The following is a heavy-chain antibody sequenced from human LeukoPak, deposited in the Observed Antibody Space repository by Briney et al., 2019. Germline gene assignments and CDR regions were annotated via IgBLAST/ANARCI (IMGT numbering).Heavy chain of an antibody. D-gene: IGHD5-24*01. CDR3: ARGALSGEMATLQSPDFDY. CDR2: ISYDGSNK. Sequence: GGSLRLSCAASGFTFSSYAMHWVRQAPGKGLEWVAVISYDGSNKYYADSVKGRFTISRDNSKNTLYPQMNSLRAEDTAVYYCARGALSGEMATLQSPDFDYWGQGTLVTVSS. CDR1: GFTFSSYA. J-gene: IGHJ4*02. V-gene: IGHV3-30*04.